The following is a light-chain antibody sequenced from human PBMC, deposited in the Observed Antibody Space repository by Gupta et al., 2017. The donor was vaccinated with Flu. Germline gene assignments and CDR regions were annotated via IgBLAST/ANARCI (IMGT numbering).Light chain of an antibody. V-gene: IGKV4-1*01. J-gene: IGKJ4*01. Sequence: DIVMTQSPDSLAVSLGERATINCKSSQSVLYSSNNKNYLAWYQQKPGQPPKLLIYWASTRESGVPDRFSGSGSGTDFTLTISSLQAEDVAVYYCQQYYSTPPLTFGRGTKVEIK. CDR3: QQYYSTPPLT. CDR2: WAS. CDR1: QSVLYSSNNKNY.